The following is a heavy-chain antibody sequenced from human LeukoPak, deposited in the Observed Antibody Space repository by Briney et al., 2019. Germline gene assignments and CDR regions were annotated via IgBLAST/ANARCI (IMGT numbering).Heavy chain of an antibody. J-gene: IGHJ6*02. V-gene: IGHV4-39*01. Sequence: SETLSLTCTVSGGSISSSSYYWGWIRQPPGKGLEWIGSIYYSGSTYYNPSLKSRVTISVDTSKNQFSLKLSSVTAADTAVYYCARGGQEGDIVVVPAAHYYYYGMDVWGQGTTVTVSS. CDR1: GGSISSSSYY. CDR2: IYYSGST. D-gene: IGHD2-2*01. CDR3: ARGGQEGDIVVVPAAHYYYYGMDV.